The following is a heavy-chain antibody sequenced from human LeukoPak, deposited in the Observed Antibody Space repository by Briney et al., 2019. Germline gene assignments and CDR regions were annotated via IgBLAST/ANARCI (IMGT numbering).Heavy chain of an antibody. D-gene: IGHD3-22*01. CDR1: GGSISSYY. CDR2: IYYSGST. J-gene: IGHJ4*02. Sequence: SETLSRTCTVSGGSISSYYWSWIRQPPGKGLEWIGYIYYSGSTNYNPSLKSRVTISVDTSKNQFSLKLSSVTAADTAVYYCARDRGSGYYLSYFDYWGQGTLVTVSS. V-gene: IGHV4-59*01. CDR3: ARDRGSGYYLSYFDY.